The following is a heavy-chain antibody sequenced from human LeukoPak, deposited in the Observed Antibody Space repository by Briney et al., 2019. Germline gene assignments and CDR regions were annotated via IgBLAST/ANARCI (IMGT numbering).Heavy chain of an antibody. J-gene: IGHJ4*02. D-gene: IGHD1-26*01. V-gene: IGHV3-21*01. CDR3: ARDRRHSGSTPGAN. CDR1: GFTFSSYS. Sequence: GGSLRHSCAASGFTFSSYSMNWVREAPGKGLEWVSSISSSSSYIYYADSVKGRFTISRDNAKNSLYLQMNSLRAEDTAVYYCARDRRHSGSTPGANWGQGTLVTVSS. CDR2: ISSSSSYI.